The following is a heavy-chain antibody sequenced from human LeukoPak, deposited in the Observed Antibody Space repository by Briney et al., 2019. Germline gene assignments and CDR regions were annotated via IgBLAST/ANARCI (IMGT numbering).Heavy chain of an antibody. CDR1: GYSISSGYY. Sequence: SETLSLPCAVSGYSISSGYYWGWIRQPPGKGLEWIGSIYHSGNTYYNPSLKSRVAISVDTSKNQFSLKLSSVTAADTAMYYCASTPTVDYYYMDVWGKGTTVTVSS. CDR2: IYHSGNT. CDR3: ASTPTVDYYYMDV. J-gene: IGHJ6*03. D-gene: IGHD1-14*01. V-gene: IGHV4-38-2*01.